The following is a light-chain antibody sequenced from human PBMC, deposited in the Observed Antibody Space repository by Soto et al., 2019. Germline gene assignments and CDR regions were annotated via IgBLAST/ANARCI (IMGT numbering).Light chain of an antibody. V-gene: IGKV3-15*01. Sequence: EIVMTQSPATLSVSPGERATLSCRASQSVSSNLAWYQLKPGQAPRLLIYGASSRATAIPARFSGSGSGTEFTLTISSLQSEDFATYYCQQSYSTPWTFGQGTKVEVK. J-gene: IGKJ1*01. CDR1: QSVSSN. CDR3: QQSYSTPWT. CDR2: GAS.